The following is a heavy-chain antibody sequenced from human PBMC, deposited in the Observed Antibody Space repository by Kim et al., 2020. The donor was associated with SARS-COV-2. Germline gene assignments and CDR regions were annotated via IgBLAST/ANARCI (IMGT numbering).Heavy chain of an antibody. Sequence: GGSLRLSCAASGFTFSSYSMNWVRQAPGKGLEWVSYISSSSSIIYYADSVKGRFTISRDNAKNSLYLQMNSLRDEDTAVYYCARDALRGVATVTPTPFDYWGQGTLVTVSS. V-gene: IGHV3-48*02. CDR3: ARDALRGVATVTPTPFDY. J-gene: IGHJ4*02. D-gene: IGHD4-17*01. CDR1: GFTFSSYS. CDR2: ISSSSSII.